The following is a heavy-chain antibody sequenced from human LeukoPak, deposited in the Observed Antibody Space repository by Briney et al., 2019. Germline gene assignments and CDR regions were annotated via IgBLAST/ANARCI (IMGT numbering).Heavy chain of an antibody. CDR2: IIPIFGTA. V-gene: IGHV1-69*13. CDR3: ARSQYYYDSSGYYYLAFDI. D-gene: IGHD3-22*01. CDR1: GGTFSSYA. J-gene: IGHJ3*02. Sequence: GASVTVSCTASGGTFSSYAISWVRQAPGQGLEWMGGIIPIFGTANYAQKFQGRVTITADESTSTAYMELSSLRSEDTAVCYCARSQYYYDSSGYYYLAFDIWGQGTMVTVSS.